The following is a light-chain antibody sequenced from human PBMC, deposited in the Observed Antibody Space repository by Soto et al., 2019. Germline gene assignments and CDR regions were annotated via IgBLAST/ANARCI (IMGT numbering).Light chain of an antibody. V-gene: IGLV2-14*01. CDR1: SSDVGGYNY. J-gene: IGLJ1*01. CDR2: DVS. CDR3: SSYTTSSTYV. Sequence: QSALTQPAPVSGSPGQSIAISCTGTSSDVGGYNYVSWYQQHPGKAPKLTLCDVSNRPSGVSDRFSGSKSGNTASLTISGLQTEDEADYYCSSYTTSSTYVFGTGTKVPVL.